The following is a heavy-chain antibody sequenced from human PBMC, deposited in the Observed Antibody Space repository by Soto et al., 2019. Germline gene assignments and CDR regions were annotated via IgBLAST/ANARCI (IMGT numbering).Heavy chain of an antibody. CDR1: GDSVSSTTAA. J-gene: IGHJ4*02. V-gene: IGHV6-1*01. CDR3: ARGVAGSGFDL. CDR2: TYYRSNWRH. D-gene: IGHD6-19*01. Sequence: LSLTFAISGDSVSSTTAAWNWISSSPSRGLEWLGRTYYRSNWRHDYAVSVKSRITVNPDTYKNHFSLQLNSVTHDDTAVYYCARGVAGSGFDLWGQGTLVTVSS.